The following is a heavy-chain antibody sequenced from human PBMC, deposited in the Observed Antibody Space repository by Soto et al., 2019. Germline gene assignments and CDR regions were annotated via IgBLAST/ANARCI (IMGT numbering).Heavy chain of an antibody. J-gene: IGHJ3*02. CDR2: ISAYNGNT. V-gene: IGHV1-18*04. D-gene: IGHD6-13*01. Sequence: QVQLVQSGAEVKKPGASVKVSCKASGYTFTSYGISWVRQAPGQGLEWMGWISAYNGNTNYAQKLQGRVTMTTDTSTSTAYMELRSLRSDDTAVYYCARESVGIAAAARTRNDAFDIWGQGTMVTVSS. CDR1: GYTFTSYG. CDR3: ARESVGIAAAARTRNDAFDI.